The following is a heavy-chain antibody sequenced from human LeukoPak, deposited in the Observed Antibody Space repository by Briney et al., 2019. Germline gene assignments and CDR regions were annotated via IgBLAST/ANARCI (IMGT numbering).Heavy chain of an antibody. CDR2: IYSGGAT. CDR1: GITVSTNY. V-gene: IGHV3-66*04. CDR3: ARLHYDVLTGPFDY. Sequence: GGSLRLSCAASGITVSTNYMSWVRQAPGKGLEWVSIIYSGGATYYADSVKGRFTISRENSKNTLWLQMNSLRAEGTAVYYCARLHYDVLTGPFDYWGQGTLVTVSS. J-gene: IGHJ4*02. D-gene: IGHD3-9*01.